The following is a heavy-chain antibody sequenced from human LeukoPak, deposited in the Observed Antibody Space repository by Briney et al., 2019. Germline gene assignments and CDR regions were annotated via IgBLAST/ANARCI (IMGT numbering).Heavy chain of an antibody. CDR1: GFTFEYYG. V-gene: IGHV3-48*04. D-gene: IGHD3-10*01. CDR3: AREDGGG. Sequence: GGSLRLSCAASGFTFEYYGMNWVRQAPGKGLEWISYISSGGDTMFYADSVKARFTISRDDAKNSMYLQMNSLTAEDTVLYFCAREDGGGWGHGTLVTVSS. J-gene: IGHJ4*01. CDR2: ISSGGDTM.